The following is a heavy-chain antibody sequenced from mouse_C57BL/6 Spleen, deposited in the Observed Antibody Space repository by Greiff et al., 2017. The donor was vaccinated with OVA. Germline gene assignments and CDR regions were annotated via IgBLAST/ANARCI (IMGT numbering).Heavy chain of an antibody. J-gene: IGHJ2*01. CDR1: GFTFSSYA. CDR3: ARVDWDWGDY. V-gene: IGHV5-4*03. Sequence: EVKLMESGGGLVKPGGSLKLSCAASGFTFSSYAMSWVRQTPEKRLEWVATISDGGSYTYYPDNVKGRFTISRDNAKNNLYLQMSHLKSEDTAMYYCARVDWDWGDYWGQGTTLTVSS. D-gene: IGHD4-1*01. CDR2: ISDGGSYT.